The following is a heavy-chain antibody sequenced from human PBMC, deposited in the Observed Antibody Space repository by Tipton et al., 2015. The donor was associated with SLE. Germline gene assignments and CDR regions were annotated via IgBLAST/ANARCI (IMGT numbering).Heavy chain of an antibody. J-gene: IGHJ5*02. D-gene: IGHD2-21*01. V-gene: IGHV4-39*01. CDR2: IYYSGSA. CDR1: GGSVSSSSYY. CDR3: ARRKMVVAGEDWFDP. Sequence: TLSLTCTVSGGSVSSSSYYWGWIRQPPGKGLEWIGSIYYSGSAYYNPSLKSRVTISIDTSKNQFSLKVNSVTASDTAVYYCARRKMVVAGEDWFDPWGQGTPVIVSS.